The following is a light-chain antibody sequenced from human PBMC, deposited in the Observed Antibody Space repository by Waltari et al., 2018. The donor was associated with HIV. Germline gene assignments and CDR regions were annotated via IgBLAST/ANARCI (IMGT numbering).Light chain of an antibody. CDR3: QQYYNIPPT. V-gene: IGKV4-1*01. Sequence: DIVMTQSPDSLGVSLGERATINCKSSQSVLFSSNNKNYLSWYQQKPGQPPKLLIYWASTRESGVPDRFSGSGSGTDFTLTISSVQAEDVAVYYCQQYYNIPPTFGQGTRLEIK. J-gene: IGKJ5*01. CDR1: QSVLFSSNNKNY. CDR2: WAS.